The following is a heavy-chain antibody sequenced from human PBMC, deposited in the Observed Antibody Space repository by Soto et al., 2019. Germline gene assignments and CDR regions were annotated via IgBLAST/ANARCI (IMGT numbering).Heavy chain of an antibody. Sequence: PGGSLRLSCAASGFTFSSYAMSWVRQAPGKGLEWVSAISGSGGSTYYADSVKGRFTISRDNSKNTLYLQMNGLRAEDTAIYYYAKSVSSGSSGTNYYMDVWGKGTTVTVSS. CDR1: GFTFSSYA. CDR2: ISGSGGST. V-gene: IGHV3-23*01. J-gene: IGHJ6*03. D-gene: IGHD1-26*01. CDR3: AKSVSSGSSGTNYYMDV.